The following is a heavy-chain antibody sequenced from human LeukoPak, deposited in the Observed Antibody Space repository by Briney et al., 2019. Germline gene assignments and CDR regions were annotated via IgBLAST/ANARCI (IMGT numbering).Heavy chain of an antibody. CDR1: GYPFHSYA. J-gene: IGHJ4*02. V-gene: IGHV3-30*01. D-gene: IGHD3-10*01. CDR3: ARDGSVRGAIIPTLDY. Sequence: GLPLNLPCAPSGYPFHSYAKLFLRQAPDKGLECLPAISYHGSNKYYAASVKGRFTISRDNSKNTLYLQMNSLRAEDTAVYYCARDGSVRGAIIPTLDYWGQGTLVTVSS. CDR2: ISYHGSNK.